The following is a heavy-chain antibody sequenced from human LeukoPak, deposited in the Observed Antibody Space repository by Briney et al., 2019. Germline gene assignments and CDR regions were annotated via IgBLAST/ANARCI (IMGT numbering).Heavy chain of an antibody. CDR1: GGSISSTSYS. J-gene: IGHJ4*02. Sequence: SETLSLTCVVSGGSISSTSYSWSWIRQPPGTGLEWIGYIYYSGSTYYNPSLKSRVTISVDTSKNQFSLKLSSVTAADTAVYYCARGRLRGFWSGYAHPDYFDYWGQGTLVTVSS. CDR2: IYYSGST. D-gene: IGHD3-3*01. V-gene: IGHV4-30-4*07. CDR3: ARGRLRGFWSGYAHPDYFDY.